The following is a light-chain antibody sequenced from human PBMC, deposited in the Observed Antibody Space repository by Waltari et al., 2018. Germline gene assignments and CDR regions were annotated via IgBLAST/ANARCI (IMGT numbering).Light chain of an antibody. CDR2: VAS. CDR3: QQSYTTAYT. J-gene: IGKJ2*01. CDR1: QSISSS. Sequence: IQMTQSPSSLSASVGDRVTITCRASQSISSSLNWYQQIPGKAPKLLIYVASTLQSGVPSRFSGRGSGTDFSLTITSLQPEDFATYYCQQSYTTAYTFGQGTKLEIK. V-gene: IGKV1-39*01.